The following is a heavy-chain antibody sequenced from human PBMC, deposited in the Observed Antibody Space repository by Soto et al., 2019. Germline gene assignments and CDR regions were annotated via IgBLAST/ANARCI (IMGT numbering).Heavy chain of an antibody. CDR1: GYTFTSYG. CDR2: ISTYNGNT. V-gene: IGHV1-18*01. D-gene: IGHD1-7*01. Sequence: QVQLVQSGAEVKKPGASVKVSCKASGYTFTSYGISWVRQAPGQGLEWKGWISTYNGNTNYAQKLQGRVTMTTDTSTSTAYMELRSLRSDDTAVYYCAKDRGYNWNYGWFDPWGQGTLVTVSS. J-gene: IGHJ5*02. CDR3: AKDRGYNWNYGWFDP.